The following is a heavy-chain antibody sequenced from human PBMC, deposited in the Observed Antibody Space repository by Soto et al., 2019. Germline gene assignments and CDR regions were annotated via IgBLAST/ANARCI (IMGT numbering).Heavy chain of an antibody. J-gene: IGHJ5*02. CDR3: LRSDIVATTFSEFDP. CDR2: IKSKTDGGTT. CDR1: GFTFSNAW. D-gene: IGHD5-12*01. Sequence: PGGSLRLSCAASGFTFSNAWMSWVRQAPGKGLEWVGRIKSKTDGGTTDYAAPVKGRFTISRDDSKNTLYLQMNSLKTEDTAVYYCLRSDIVATTFSEFDPWGQGTLVTVSS. V-gene: IGHV3-15*01.